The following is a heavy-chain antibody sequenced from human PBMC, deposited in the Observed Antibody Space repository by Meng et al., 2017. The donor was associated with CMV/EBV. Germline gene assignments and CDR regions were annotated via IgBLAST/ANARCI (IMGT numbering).Heavy chain of an antibody. V-gene: IGHV3-11*01. CDR2: ISNSGSII. CDR1: GFTFSDYY. D-gene: IGHD2-2*01. CDR3: AKFDVVVPAAAYFDY. J-gene: IGHJ4*02. Sequence: GGSLRLSCAASGFTFSDYYMSWIRQAPGKGLEWISYISNSGSIIYYADSVKGRFTISRDNSKNTLYLQMNSLRAEDTAVYYCAKFDVVVPAAAYFDYWGQGTLVTVSS.